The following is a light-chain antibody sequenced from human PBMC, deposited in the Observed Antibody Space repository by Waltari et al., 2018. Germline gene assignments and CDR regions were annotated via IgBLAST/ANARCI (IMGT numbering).Light chain of an antibody. J-gene: IGLJ3*02. CDR1: SSDVGGYNY. Sequence: QSALTQPRSVSGSPGQSVTISCTGTSSDVGGYNYVSWYQQHPGKAPKLMIYDVSKRPSGVPDRFSGSKSGNTASLTISGLQAEDEADYYCCSYAGSYTSWVFCGGTKLTVL. V-gene: IGLV2-11*01. CDR3: CSYAGSYTSWV. CDR2: DVS.